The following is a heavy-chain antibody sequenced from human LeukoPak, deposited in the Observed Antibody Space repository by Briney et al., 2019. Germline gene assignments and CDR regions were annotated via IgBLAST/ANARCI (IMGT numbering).Heavy chain of an antibody. Sequence: GGSLRLSCAASGFTFSSYSMNWVRQAPGKGLEWVSSISSSSSYIYHADSVKGRFTISRDNAKNSLYLQMNSLRAEDTAVYYCARSIASDAFDIWGQGTMVTVSS. CDR2: ISSSSSYI. J-gene: IGHJ3*02. CDR3: ARSIASDAFDI. D-gene: IGHD6-6*01. CDR1: GFTFSSYS. V-gene: IGHV3-21*01.